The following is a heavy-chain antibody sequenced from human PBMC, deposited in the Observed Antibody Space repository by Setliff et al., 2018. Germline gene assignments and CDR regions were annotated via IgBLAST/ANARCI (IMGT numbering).Heavy chain of an antibody. D-gene: IGHD3-3*01. CDR3: ARMSGFQYIDV. Sequence: SETLSLTCAVSGASINSLSWWSWVRQPPGKGPEWIGQIYTSWSTNYNPSLKSRATISLDTSKNQFSLSLTSVTAEDTAVYYCARMSGFQYIDVWGKGTTVTVSS. V-gene: IGHV4-4*02. CDR1: GASINSLSW. CDR2: IYTSWST. J-gene: IGHJ6*03.